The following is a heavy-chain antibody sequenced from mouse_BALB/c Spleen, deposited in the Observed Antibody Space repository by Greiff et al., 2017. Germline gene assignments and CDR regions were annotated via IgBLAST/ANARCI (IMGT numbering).Heavy chain of an antibody. J-gene: IGHJ3*01. Sequence: EVKVVESGGGLVKPGGSLKLSCAASGFTFSSYAMSWVRQTPEKRLEWVASISSGGSTYYPDSVKGRFTISRDNARNILYLQMSSLRSEDTAMYYCARGGNYYGSSYGGFAYWGQGTLVTVSA. CDR2: ISSGGST. CDR3: ARGGNYYGSSYGGFAY. V-gene: IGHV5-6-5*01. CDR1: GFTFSSYA. D-gene: IGHD1-1*01.